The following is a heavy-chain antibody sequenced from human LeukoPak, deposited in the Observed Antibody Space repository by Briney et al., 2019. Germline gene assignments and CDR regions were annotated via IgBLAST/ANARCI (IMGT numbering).Heavy chain of an antibody. D-gene: IGHD3-16*02. CDR3: ARGYDYVWGSYRYSLTENHFDY. CDR2: ISGSGGST. J-gene: IGHJ4*02. CDR1: GFTFSSYA. V-gene: IGHV3-23*01. Sequence: PGGSLRLSCAASGFTFSSYAMSWVRQAPGKGLEWVSAISGSGGSTYYADSVKGRFTISRDNSKNTLYLQMNSLRAEDTAVYYCARGYDYVWGSYRYSLTENHFDYWGQGTLVTVSS.